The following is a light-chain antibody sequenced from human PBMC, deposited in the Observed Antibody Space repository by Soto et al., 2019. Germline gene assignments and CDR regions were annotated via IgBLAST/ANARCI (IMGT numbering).Light chain of an antibody. Sequence: QSALTQPRSVSGSPGQSVTISCTGTSSDVGGYNYVSWYQQHPGKAPKLMIYTVTKRPSGVPDRFSGSKSDNTASLTISGRQADDEADYYCCSYAGSSSYVFGTGTKLTVL. J-gene: IGLJ1*01. CDR3: CSYAGSSSYV. V-gene: IGLV2-11*01. CDR1: SSDVGGYNY. CDR2: TVT.